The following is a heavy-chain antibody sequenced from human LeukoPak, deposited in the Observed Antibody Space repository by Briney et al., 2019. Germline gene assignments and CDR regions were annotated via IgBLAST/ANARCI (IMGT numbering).Heavy chain of an antibody. V-gene: IGHV3-53*01. CDR3: ARAPFYGDFFFDY. CDR2: IYSGGST. J-gene: IGHJ4*02. Sequence: PGGSLRLSCAASGFTVSSNYMSWVRQAPGKGLEWVSVIYSGGSTYYADPVKGRFTISRDNSKNTLYLQMNSLRAEDTAVYYCARAPFYGDFFFDYWGQGTLVTVSS. D-gene: IGHD4-17*01. CDR1: GFTVSSNY.